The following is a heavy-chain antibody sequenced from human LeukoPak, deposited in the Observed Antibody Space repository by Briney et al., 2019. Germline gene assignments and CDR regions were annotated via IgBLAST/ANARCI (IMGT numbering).Heavy chain of an antibody. CDR1: GYGFTSYW. CDR2: IYPGDSDT. J-gene: IGHJ4*02. Sequence: GEALQISCQGSGYGFTSYWIGWGRRMTGKGMGWRGIIYPGDSDTRYSTSFQGQVTISADKSISTAYLQWSSLKASDTAMYYCATTYYYDSSGYRFDYWGQGTLVTVSS. CDR3: ATTYYYDSSGYRFDY. V-gene: IGHV5-51*01. D-gene: IGHD3-22*01.